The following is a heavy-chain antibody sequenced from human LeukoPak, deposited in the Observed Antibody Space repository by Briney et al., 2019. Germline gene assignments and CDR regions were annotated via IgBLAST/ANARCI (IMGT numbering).Heavy chain of an antibody. CDR1: GYTFIGYY. D-gene: IGHD3-22*01. V-gene: IGHV1-2*02. CDR2: INPNSGGT. Sequence: ASVKVSCKASGYTFIGYYMHWVRQAPGQGLEWMGWINPNSGGTNYAQKFQGRVTMTRDTSISTAYMELSRLRSDDTAAYYCARSVGYYYDSSGHREAFDIWGQGTMVTVSS. CDR3: ARSVGYYYDSSGHREAFDI. J-gene: IGHJ3*02.